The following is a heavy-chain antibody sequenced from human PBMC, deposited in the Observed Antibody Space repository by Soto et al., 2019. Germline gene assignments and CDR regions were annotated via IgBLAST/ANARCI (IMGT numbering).Heavy chain of an antibody. CDR3: AGLDYDILTGYRGRDYYGMDV. J-gene: IGHJ6*02. Sequence: SETLSLTCTVSGGSISSYYWSWIRQPPGKGLEWIGYIYYSGSTNYNPSLKSRVTISVDTSKNQFSLKLSSVTAADTAVYYCAGLDYDILTGYRGRDYYGMDVWGQGTTVTVSS. CDR2: IYYSGST. D-gene: IGHD3-9*01. CDR1: GGSISSYY. V-gene: IGHV4-59*08.